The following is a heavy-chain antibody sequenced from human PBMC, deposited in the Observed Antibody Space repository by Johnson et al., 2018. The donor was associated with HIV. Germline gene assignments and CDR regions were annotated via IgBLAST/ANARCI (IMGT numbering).Heavy chain of an antibody. CDR3: AKDMRPVRGWGGGSYRGVSDAFDI. CDR2: IRYDGTNK. Sequence: QMQLVESGGGVVQPGGSLRLSCAASGFTFSSYGMHWVRQAPGKGLEWVAFIRYDGTNKSYADSMKGRFPISRDHSKNSLYLQMSSLRPEDTAVYYCAKDMRPVRGWGGGSYRGVSDAFDIWGQGTMVTVSS. V-gene: IGHV3-30*02. CDR1: GFTFSSYG. J-gene: IGHJ3*02. D-gene: IGHD1-26*01.